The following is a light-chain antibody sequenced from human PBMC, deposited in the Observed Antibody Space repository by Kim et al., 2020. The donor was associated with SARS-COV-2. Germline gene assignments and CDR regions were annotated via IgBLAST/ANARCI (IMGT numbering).Light chain of an antibody. CDR3: QKYNAAPRT. V-gene: IGKV1-27*01. CDR2: AAS. J-gene: IGKJ1*01. Sequence: DIQMTQSPSSLSASVGDRVTITCRASQDISNYVVWYQQKPGKVPKVLIYAASALHSGVPSRFSGGGFGTDFTLTISSLQPDDVATYYCQKYNAAPRTFSQGIKVDIK. CDR1: QDISNY.